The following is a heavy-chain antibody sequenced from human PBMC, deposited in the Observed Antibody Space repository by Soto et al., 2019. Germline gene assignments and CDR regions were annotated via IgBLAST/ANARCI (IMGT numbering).Heavy chain of an antibody. CDR1: GGSISSGNW. CDR3: ARDRAYDYVWGSYRYNRGYYFDY. Sequence: PSETLSLTCAVSGGSISSGNWWSWVRQPPGKGLEWIGEIYHSGSTYYNPSLKSRVTISVDTSKNQFSLKLSSVTAADTAVYYCARDRAYDYVWGSYRYNRGYYFDYWGQGTLVPVSS. CDR2: IYHSGST. D-gene: IGHD3-16*02. J-gene: IGHJ4*02. V-gene: IGHV4-4*02.